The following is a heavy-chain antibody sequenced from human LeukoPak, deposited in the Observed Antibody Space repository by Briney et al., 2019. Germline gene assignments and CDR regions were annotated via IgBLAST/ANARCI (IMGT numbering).Heavy chain of an antibody. J-gene: IGHJ3*02. Sequence: ASVKVSCKASGYTFTGYYMHWVRQAPGQGLEWMGWINPNSGGTNYAQQFQGRVTMTRDTSISTAYLELSRLRSDDTAVYYCARALFPIRYSLWSRNAFDIWGQGTVVTVSS. CDR3: ARALFPIRYSLWSRNAFDI. V-gene: IGHV1-2*02. CDR1: GYTFTGYY. CDR2: INPNSGGT. D-gene: IGHD3-9*01.